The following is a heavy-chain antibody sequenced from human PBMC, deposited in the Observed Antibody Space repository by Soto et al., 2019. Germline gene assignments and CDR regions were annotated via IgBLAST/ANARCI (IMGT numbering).Heavy chain of an antibody. CDR2: ISASGGST. V-gene: IGHV3-23*01. CDR3: AKVMASSSDYPTDY. J-gene: IGHJ4*02. D-gene: IGHD4-17*01. Sequence: EVQLLESGGGLVQPGGSLRLSCAASGFTFSSYAMSWVRQAPGKGLEWVSGISASGGSTHYADLVKGRFTISRHNSENTLSLQMNNLRAEDTARYYCAKVMASSSDYPTDYWGQGSLVTVSS. CDR1: GFTFSSYA.